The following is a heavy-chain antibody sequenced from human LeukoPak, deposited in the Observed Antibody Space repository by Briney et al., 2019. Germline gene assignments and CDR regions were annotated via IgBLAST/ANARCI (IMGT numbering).Heavy chain of an antibody. CDR1: GFTFRSYA. Sequence: PGGSLRLSCAASGFTFRSYAMSWVRQAPGKGPEWVSGISGSGGSTDYADSVKGRFTVSRDNSKNTLYLQMNNLRAEDTAVYYCAKDHWGGSAYWKFDYWGQGTLVTVSS. CDR3: AKDHWGGSAYWKFDY. D-gene: IGHD3-16*01. V-gene: IGHV3-23*01. CDR2: ISGSGGST. J-gene: IGHJ4*02.